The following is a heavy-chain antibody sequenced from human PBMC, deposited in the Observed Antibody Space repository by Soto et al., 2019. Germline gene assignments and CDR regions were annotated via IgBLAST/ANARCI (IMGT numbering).Heavy chain of an antibody. V-gene: IGHV3-23*01. D-gene: IGHD3-3*01. CDR1: GFTFSSYA. Sequence: EVQLLESGGGLVQPGGSLRLSCAASGFTFSSYAMSWVRQAPGKGLEWVSAISGSGGSTYYADSVKGRFTISRDNSKNTLYLQMNSLRAEDTAVYYCATEYDFGSGYYVQNGVDYWGQGTLVTVSS. CDR3: ATEYDFGSGYYVQNGVDY. J-gene: IGHJ4*02. CDR2: ISGSGGST.